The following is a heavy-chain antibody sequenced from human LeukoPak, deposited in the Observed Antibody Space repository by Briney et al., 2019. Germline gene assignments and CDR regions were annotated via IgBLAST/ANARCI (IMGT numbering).Heavy chain of an antibody. D-gene: IGHD3-10*01. CDR1: GGTFSSYA. Sequence: ASVKVSCKASGGTFSSYAINWVRQATGQGLEWMGWMNPNSGNTGYAQKFQGRVTMTRNTSISTAYMELSSLRSEDTAVYYCARGGELFPNDYWGQGTLVTVSS. V-gene: IGHV1-8*02. J-gene: IGHJ4*02. CDR2: MNPNSGNT. CDR3: ARGGELFPNDY.